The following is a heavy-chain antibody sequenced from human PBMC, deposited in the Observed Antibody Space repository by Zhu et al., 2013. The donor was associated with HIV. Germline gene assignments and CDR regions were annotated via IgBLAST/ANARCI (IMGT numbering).Heavy chain of an antibody. Sequence: QVQLQESGPGLVKPSQTLSLTCTVSGGSISSGGYYWSWIRQSPGKGLEWIGYIYDSGSTYYNPSLKSRVTISVDTSKNQFSLKLNSVTAADTAVYYCARGIVVVNSFDYWGQGTLVTVSS. CDR2: IYDSGST. V-gene: IGHV4-31*03. CDR3: ARGIVVVNSFDY. CDR1: GGSISSGGYY. J-gene: IGHJ4*02. D-gene: IGHD2-21*01.